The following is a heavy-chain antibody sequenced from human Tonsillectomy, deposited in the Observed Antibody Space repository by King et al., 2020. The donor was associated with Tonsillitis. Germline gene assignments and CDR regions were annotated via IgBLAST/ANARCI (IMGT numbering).Heavy chain of an antibody. J-gene: IGHJ4*02. CDR1: GFTFSSYG. Sequence: VQLVESGGGVVQPGRSLRLSCAASGFTFSSYGMHWVRQAPGKGLGGVAVIWYDGSNKYYTDSVKGRFTISRENSKNTLYLQMNSLRAEDAAVYYCASGAGLGYWGQGTLVTVSS. CDR3: ASGAGLGY. D-gene: IGHD3-10*01. CDR2: IWYDGSNK. V-gene: IGHV3-33*08.